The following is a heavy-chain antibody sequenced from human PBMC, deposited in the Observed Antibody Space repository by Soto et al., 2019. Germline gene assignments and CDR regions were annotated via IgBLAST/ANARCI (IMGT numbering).Heavy chain of an antibody. Sequence: ASVKVSCKVSGYTLTELSMHWVRQAPGKGLEWMGGFDPEDGETIYAQKFQGRVTMTEDTSTDTAYMELSSLRSEDTAVYYCARGYPSYDFWSGYYTFYYYYYMDVWGKGTTVTVSS. CDR1: GYTLTELS. CDR3: ARGYPSYDFWSGYYTFYYYYYMDV. CDR2: FDPEDGET. V-gene: IGHV1-24*01. D-gene: IGHD3-3*01. J-gene: IGHJ6*03.